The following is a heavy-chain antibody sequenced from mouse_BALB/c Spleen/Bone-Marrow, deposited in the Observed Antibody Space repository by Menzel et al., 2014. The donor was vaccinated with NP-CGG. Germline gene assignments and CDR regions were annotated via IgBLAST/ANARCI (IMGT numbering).Heavy chain of an antibody. Sequence: VQLQQSGAELVKPGASVKLSCTASGFNIKDTYMHWVKQRPEQGLEWIGRIDPANGNTKYDPKFQGKATITADTSSNTAYLQLSSLTSEDTAGYYCALLLRYYAMDYWGQGTAVTVSS. CDR1: GFNIKDTY. CDR3: ALLLRYYAMDY. V-gene: IGHV14-3*02. J-gene: IGHJ4*01. D-gene: IGHD1-1*01. CDR2: IDPANGNT.